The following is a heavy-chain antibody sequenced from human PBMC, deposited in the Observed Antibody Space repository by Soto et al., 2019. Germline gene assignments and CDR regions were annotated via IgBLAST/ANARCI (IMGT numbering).Heavy chain of an antibody. Sequence: QVQLQESGPGLVKPSQTLSVTCTVPGGSISSGDYYWSWIRQPPGKGLEWIGYIYYSGSTNYNPSISSRFSISVDTSKNQFSLNLSSVTAADTAVYYCARIVESGYTIDFDLWGRGTLVTVSS. CDR2: IYYSGST. CDR3: ARIVESGYTIDFDL. J-gene: IGHJ2*01. V-gene: IGHV4-30-4*01. D-gene: IGHD3-16*02. CDR1: GGSISSGDYY.